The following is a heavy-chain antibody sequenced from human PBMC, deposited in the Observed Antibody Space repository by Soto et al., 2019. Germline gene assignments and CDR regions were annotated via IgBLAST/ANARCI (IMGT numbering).Heavy chain of an antibody. J-gene: IGHJ4*02. V-gene: IGHV4-59*01. Sequence: SETLSLTCTVPGGSISSYYWSWIRQPPGKGLEYIGYIYYSGSTNYNPSLKSRVAISKDTSKNQFSLKLSSVTAADTAVYYCARSQYSSSPLFDYWGQGTLVTVSS. CDR3: ARSQYSSSPLFDY. CDR2: IYYSGST. D-gene: IGHD6-6*01. CDR1: GGSISSYY.